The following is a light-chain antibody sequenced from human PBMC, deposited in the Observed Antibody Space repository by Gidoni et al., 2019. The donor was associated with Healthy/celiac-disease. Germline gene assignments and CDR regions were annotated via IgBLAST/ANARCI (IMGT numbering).Light chain of an antibody. J-gene: IGLJ2*01. CDR1: SSDVGSYNL. CDR2: EGS. Sequence: GSPGQSITISCTGTSSDVGSYNLVSWYQQHPGKAPKLMIYEGSKRPSGVSNRFSGSKSGNTASLTISGLQAEDEADYYCCSYAGSSTVVFGGGTKLTVL. V-gene: IGLV2-23*01. CDR3: CSYAGSSTVV.